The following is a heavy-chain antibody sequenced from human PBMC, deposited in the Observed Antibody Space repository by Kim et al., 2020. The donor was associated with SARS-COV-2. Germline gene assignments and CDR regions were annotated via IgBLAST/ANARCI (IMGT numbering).Heavy chain of an antibody. J-gene: IGHJ4*02. CDR1: GFTVSSNY. D-gene: IGHD6-13*01. CDR2: IYSGGST. CDR3: ARAGIAAAAFDY. V-gene: IGHV3-53*01. Sequence: GGSLRLSCAASGFTVSSNYMSWVRQAPGKGLEWVSVIYSGGSTYYADSVKGRFTISRDNSKNTLYLQMNSRRAEDTAVYYCARAGIAAAAFDYCGQGTLVTVSS.